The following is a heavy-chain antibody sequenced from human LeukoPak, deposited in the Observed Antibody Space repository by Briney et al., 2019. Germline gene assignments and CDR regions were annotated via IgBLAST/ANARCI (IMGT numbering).Heavy chain of an antibody. V-gene: IGHV3-23*01. D-gene: IGHD5-18*01. CDR1: GFTVSSNY. J-gene: IGHJ4*02. CDR3: AKDTAMVTTYFDY. Sequence: PGGSLRLSCAASGFTVSSNYMSWVRQAPGKGLEWVSAISGSGGSTYYADSVKGRFTISRDNSKNTLYLQMNSLRAEDTAVYYCAKDTAMVTTYFDYWGQGTLVTVSS. CDR2: ISGSGGST.